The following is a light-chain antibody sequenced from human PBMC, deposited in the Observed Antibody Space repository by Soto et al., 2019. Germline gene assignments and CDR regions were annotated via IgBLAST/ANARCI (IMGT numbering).Light chain of an antibody. J-gene: IGKJ1*01. CDR3: QQYGSSGT. CDR1: QSVSNNY. CDR2: GAS. Sequence: EIVLAQTPGTPSLSPGGRATVSCRASQSVSNNYLAWYQQKPGQAPRLLIYGASNRATGIPDRFSGSGSGTDFTLTISRLEPEDFAVYYCQQYGSSGTFGQGTKVDIK. V-gene: IGKV3-20*01.